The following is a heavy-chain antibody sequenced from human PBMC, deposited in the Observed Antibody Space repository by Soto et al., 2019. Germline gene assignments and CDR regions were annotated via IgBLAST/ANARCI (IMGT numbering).Heavy chain of an antibody. J-gene: IGHJ4*02. D-gene: IGHD3-10*01. Sequence: QITLKESGPTLVKPTQTLTLTCTFSGFSFSTNGVGVAWIRQPPGGALECLELIYWDDDKEYNPSLRSRLSNTRDTSKNQVLFTMSNIDPVDSATYYCAYRFLSGVGDYWGQGTLVTVSS. CDR2: IYWDDDK. V-gene: IGHV2-5*02. CDR1: GFSFSTNGVG. CDR3: AYRFLSGVGDY.